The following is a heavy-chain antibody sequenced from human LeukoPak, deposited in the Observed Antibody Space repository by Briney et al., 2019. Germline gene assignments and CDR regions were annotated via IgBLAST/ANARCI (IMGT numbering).Heavy chain of an antibody. J-gene: IGHJ4*02. CDR1: GFTFSSYA. CDR3: ARDTSPDIVLMGYAIVGGYFDY. Sequence: GGSLRLSCAASGFTFSSYAMHWVRQAPGKGLEWVAVITYDGSNKYYADSVKGRFTISRDNSKNALYLQMNSLRAEDTAVYYCARDTSPDIVLMGYAIVGGYFDYWGQGTLVTVSS. V-gene: IGHV3-30*04. CDR2: ITYDGSNK. D-gene: IGHD2-8*01.